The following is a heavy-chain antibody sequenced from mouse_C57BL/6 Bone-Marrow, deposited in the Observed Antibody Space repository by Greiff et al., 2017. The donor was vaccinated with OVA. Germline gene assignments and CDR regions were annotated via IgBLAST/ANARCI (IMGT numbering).Heavy chain of an antibody. CDR1: GFTFSDYG. D-gene: IGHD1-1*01. J-gene: IGHJ1*03. V-gene: IGHV5-17*01. CDR3: ARPITTVVATDWYFDV. Sequence: EVQRVESGGGLVKPGGSLKLSCAASGFTFSDYGMHWVRQAPEKGLEWVAYISSGSSTIYYADTVKGRFTISRDNAKKPLFLQMTSLRSEDTAMYYCARPITTVVATDWYFDVWGTGTTVTVSS. CDR2: ISSGSSTI.